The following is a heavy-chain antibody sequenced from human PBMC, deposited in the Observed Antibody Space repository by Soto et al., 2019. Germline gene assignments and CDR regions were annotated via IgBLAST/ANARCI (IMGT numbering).Heavy chain of an antibody. V-gene: IGHV4-4*02. Sequence: QVQLQESGPGLVKPSGTLSLTCAVSGGSISSSNWWRWVRQPPVKGLEWIGEIYHSGSTNYNPSLKSRVTISVDKSKNQCSLKLSSVAAADTAVYDCAHVIAVAGSDTDYWGQGTLVTVSS. D-gene: IGHD6-19*01. CDR1: GGSISSSNW. CDR2: IYHSGST. J-gene: IGHJ4*02. CDR3: AHVIAVAGSDTDY.